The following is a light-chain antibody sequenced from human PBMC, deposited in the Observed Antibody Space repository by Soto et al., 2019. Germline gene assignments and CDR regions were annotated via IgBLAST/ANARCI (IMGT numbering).Light chain of an antibody. CDR2: DAS. CDR3: QQRSNWPWT. J-gene: IGKJ1*01. CDR1: QSVSRY. V-gene: IGKV3-11*01. Sequence: EIVLTQSPATLSLSPGERATLSCRASQSVSRYLAWHQQKPGQAPRLLIYDASNRATDIPARFSGSGSGTDFTLTISSLVTEECAVYYGQQRSNWPWTVGQGNKVEI.